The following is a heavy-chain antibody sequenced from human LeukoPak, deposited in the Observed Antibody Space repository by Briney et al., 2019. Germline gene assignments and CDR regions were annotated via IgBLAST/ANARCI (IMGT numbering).Heavy chain of an antibody. CDR2: ISTSGNTI. CDR1: GFTFSRYW. CDR3: ARAAIFGVVTVYNFDY. D-gene: IGHD3-3*01. Sequence: GGSLRLSCAASGFTFSRYWMSWVRQAPGKGLEWISYISTSGNTIKYADSVKGRFTVSRDNAKNSLYLQMNSLSAEDTAVYYCARAAIFGVVTVYNFDYWGQGTLVTVSS. V-gene: IGHV3-48*03. J-gene: IGHJ4*02.